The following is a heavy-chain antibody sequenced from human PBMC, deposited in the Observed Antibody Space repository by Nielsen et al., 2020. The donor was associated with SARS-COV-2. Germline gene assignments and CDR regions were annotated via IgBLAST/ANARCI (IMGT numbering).Heavy chain of an antibody. J-gene: IGHJ4*02. D-gene: IGHD1-20*01. CDR1: GFTFSSYG. CDR2: ISYDGSNK. CDR3: AKDQGNWKIDY. Sequence: GESLKISCAASGFTFSSYGMHWVRQAPGKGLEWVAVISYDGSNKYYADSVKGRFTISRDNSKNTLYLQMNSLRAEDTAVYYCAKDQGNWKIDYWGQGTLVTVSS. V-gene: IGHV3-30*18.